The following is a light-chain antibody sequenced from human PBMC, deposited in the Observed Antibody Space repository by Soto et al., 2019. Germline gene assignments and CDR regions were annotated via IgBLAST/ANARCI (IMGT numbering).Light chain of an antibody. CDR1: SSEFGGYNY. V-gene: IGLV2-14*01. J-gene: IGLJ1*01. Sequence: QSALTQPASVSGSPGQSITISCTGTSSEFGGYNYVSWYQQHPGKAPKLMIYDVSNRPSGVSNRYSGSKSSNTASLTISGLQAEDEADYYCSSYTLSTGLLYVFGTGTKLTVL. CDR2: DVS. CDR3: SSYTLSTGLLYV.